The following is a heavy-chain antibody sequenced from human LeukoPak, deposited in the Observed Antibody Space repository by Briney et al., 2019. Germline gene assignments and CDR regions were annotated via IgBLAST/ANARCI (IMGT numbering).Heavy chain of an antibody. D-gene: IGHD6-13*01. Sequence: GGSLRLSCAASGFTFSSYWMSWVRQAPGKGLEWVGNIKQDGSEKYYVDSVKGRFTISRDNAKNSLFLQINSLRAEDTAVYYCARGGLEGAEDFGQLASYWGQGTLVTVSS. CDR1: GFTFSSYW. CDR2: IKQDGSEK. J-gene: IGHJ4*02. V-gene: IGHV3-7*05. CDR3: ARGGLEGAEDFGQLASY.